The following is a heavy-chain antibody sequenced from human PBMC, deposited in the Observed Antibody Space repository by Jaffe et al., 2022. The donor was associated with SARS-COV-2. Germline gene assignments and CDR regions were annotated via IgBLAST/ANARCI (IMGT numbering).Heavy chain of an antibody. J-gene: IGHJ4*02. CDR2: ISWNSGSI. CDR3: AKAPSTYYYDSSGYYDY. Sequence: EVQLVESGGGLVQPGRSLRLSCAASGFTFDDYAMHWVRQAPGKGLEWVSGISWNSGSIGYADSVKGRFTISRDNAKNSLYLQMNSLRAEDTALYYCAKAPSTYYYDSSGYYDYWGQGTLVTVSS. D-gene: IGHD3-22*01. CDR1: GFTFDDYA. V-gene: IGHV3-9*01.